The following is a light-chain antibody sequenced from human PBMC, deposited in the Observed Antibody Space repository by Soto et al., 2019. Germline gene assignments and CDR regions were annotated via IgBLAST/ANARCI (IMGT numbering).Light chain of an antibody. J-gene: IGLJ1*01. V-gene: IGLV2-14*01. Sequence: QSVLTQPASVSGSPGQSITISCTGTSSDVGGYNSVSWFQQYPGKALRLVIYDVSDRPSGVSNRISGSKSGNTASLTISGFQAEDEADYYCNSYTSSGTYVFGTGTKVTVL. CDR2: DVS. CDR1: SSDVGGYNS. CDR3: NSYTSSGTYV.